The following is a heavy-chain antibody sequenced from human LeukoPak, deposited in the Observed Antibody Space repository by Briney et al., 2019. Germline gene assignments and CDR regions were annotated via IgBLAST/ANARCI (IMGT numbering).Heavy chain of an antibody. Sequence: GGSLRLSCAASGFTFSSCAMSWVRQAPGKGLEWVSAISGSGGSTYYADSVKGRFTISRDNSKNTLYLQMNSLRAEDTAVYYCAKRGRYTRAADAFDIWGQGTMVTVSS. V-gene: IGHV3-23*01. D-gene: IGHD5-18*01. CDR3: AKRGRYTRAADAFDI. CDR2: ISGSGGST. CDR1: GFTFSSCA. J-gene: IGHJ3*02.